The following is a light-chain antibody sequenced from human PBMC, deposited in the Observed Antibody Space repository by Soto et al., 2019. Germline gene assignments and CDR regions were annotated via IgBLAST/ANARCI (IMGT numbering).Light chain of an antibody. Sequence: QSVLTQPASVSGSPGQSITISCTGSSTDVGGYNYVSRYQQHPGKAPKVMIYEVSNRPSGVSNRFSGSKSGNTASLTISGLQAEDEADYYCSLYTSSSTDVFGTGTKVTVL. CDR2: EVS. J-gene: IGLJ1*01. CDR1: STDVGGYNY. CDR3: SLYTSSSTDV. V-gene: IGLV2-14*01.